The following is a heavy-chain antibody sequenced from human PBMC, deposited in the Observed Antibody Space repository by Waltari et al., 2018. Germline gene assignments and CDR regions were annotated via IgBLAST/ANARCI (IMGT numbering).Heavy chain of an antibody. CDR1: GYTFTSYY. Sequence: QVQLVQSGAEVKKPGASVKVSCKASGYTFTSYYMHWVRQAPGQGLEWMGIINPSGGSTSYAQKFQGRVTMTRDTSTSTVYMELSSLRSEDTAVYYCARDRPPSDGYDAFDIWGQGTMVTVSS. D-gene: IGHD2-2*03. CDR3: ARDRPPSDGYDAFDI. J-gene: IGHJ3*02. V-gene: IGHV1-46*01. CDR2: INPSGGST.